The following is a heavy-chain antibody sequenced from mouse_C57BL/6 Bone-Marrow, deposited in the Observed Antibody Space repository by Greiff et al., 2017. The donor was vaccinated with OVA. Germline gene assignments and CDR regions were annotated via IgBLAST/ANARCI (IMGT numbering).Heavy chain of an antibody. D-gene: IGHD2-12*01. CDR3: ARPTTGFAY. J-gene: IGHJ3*01. Sequence: EVMLVASGGDLVKPGGSLKLSCAASGFTFSSYGMSWVRPTPDKRLEWVATISSGGSYTYYPASVKGRFTISRDNAKNTLYLQMSSLKSEDTAMYNCARPTTGFAYWGQGTLVTVSA. CDR1: GFTFSSYG. V-gene: IGHV5-6*01. CDR2: ISSGGSYT.